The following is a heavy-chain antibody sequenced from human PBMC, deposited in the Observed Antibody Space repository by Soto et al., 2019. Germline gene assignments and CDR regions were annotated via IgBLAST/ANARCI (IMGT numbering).Heavy chain of an antibody. D-gene: IGHD1-7*01. CDR1: GFTFSSYA. V-gene: IGHV3-23*01. CDR2: ISGSGGST. CDR3: AKQELVPTSFRWIPDFDY. Sequence: GGSLRLSCAASGFTFSSYAMSWVRQAPGKGLEWVSAISGSGGSTYYADSVKGRFTISRDNSKNTLYLQMNSLRAEDTAVYYCAKQELVPTSFRWIPDFDYWGQGTLVTVSS. J-gene: IGHJ4*02.